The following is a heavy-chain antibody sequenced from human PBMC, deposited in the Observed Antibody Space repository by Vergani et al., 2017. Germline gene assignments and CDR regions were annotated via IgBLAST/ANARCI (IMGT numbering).Heavy chain of an antibody. CDR1: GGTFSSYA. J-gene: IGHJ5*02. CDR2: IIPIFGTA. V-gene: IGHV1-69*01. D-gene: IGHD3-10*01. CDR3: AGALTMVRGVIITWGAPFDP. Sequence: QVQLVQSGAEVKKPGSSVKVSCKASGGTFSSYAISWVRQAPGQGLEWMGGIIPIFGTANYAQKFQGRVTITADESTSTAYMELSSLRSEDTAVYYCAGALTMVRGVIITWGAPFDPWGQGTLVTVSS.